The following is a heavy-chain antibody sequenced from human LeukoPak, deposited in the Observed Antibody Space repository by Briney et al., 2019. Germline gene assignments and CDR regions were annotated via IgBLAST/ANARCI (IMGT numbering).Heavy chain of an antibody. J-gene: IGHJ4*02. CDR1: GYTSTSYG. Sequence: ASVKVSCKASGYTSTSYGISWVRQVPGQGLEWMGWISAYNGNTNYAQKLQGRVTMTTDTSTSTAYMELRSLRSDDTAVYYCARDRYCSSTSCYAPYYFDYWGQGTLVTVSS. D-gene: IGHD2-2*01. CDR2: ISAYNGNT. V-gene: IGHV1-18*04. CDR3: ARDRYCSSTSCYAPYYFDY.